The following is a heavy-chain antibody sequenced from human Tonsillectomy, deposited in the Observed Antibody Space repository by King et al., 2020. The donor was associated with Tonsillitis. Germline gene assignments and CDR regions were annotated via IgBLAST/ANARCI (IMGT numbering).Heavy chain of an antibody. J-gene: IGHJ2*01. V-gene: IGHV4-31*03. CDR1: GGSISSGGYY. D-gene: IGHD4-23*01. CDR3: ARETAGVVTLSLGYFDL. Sequence: VPLQESGPGLVKPSQTLSLTCTVSGGSISSGGYYWSWIRQHPGKGLEWIGYIYYSGSTYYNPSLKSRVTISVDTSKNQFSLKLSSVTAADTAVYYCARETAGVVTLSLGYFDLWGRGTLVTVSS. CDR2: IYYSGST.